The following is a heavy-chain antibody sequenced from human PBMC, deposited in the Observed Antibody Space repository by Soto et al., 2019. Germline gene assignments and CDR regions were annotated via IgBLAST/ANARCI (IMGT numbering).Heavy chain of an antibody. CDR1: GFTFSSHA. CDR2: ISGSGRKT. J-gene: IGHJ6*02. V-gene: IGHV3-23*01. CDR3: AKDAAVQPVVIPDGRPPMDV. Sequence: EVQLLESGGGLVQPGGSLRLSCAASGFTFSSHAMNWVRQAPGKGLEWVSGISGSGRKTYYADSVKGRFTFFSDTSKNPVYLQMNRLRAEDTALYYCAKDAAVQPVVIPDGRPPMDVWGQGTTVIVSS. D-gene: IGHD2-2*02.